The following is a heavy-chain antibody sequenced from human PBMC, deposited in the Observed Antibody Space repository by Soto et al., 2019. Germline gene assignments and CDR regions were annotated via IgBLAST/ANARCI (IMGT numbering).Heavy chain of an antibody. V-gene: IGHV4-59*01. D-gene: IGHD3-22*01. J-gene: IGHJ6*02. Sequence: SETLSLTCTVSGGSIGSYYWSWIRQPPGKGLEWIGHIYYTGSTSYNPSLKGRVTISIDTSENQFSLKLRSGTAADTAVYYCARHYFDSSGYYFALGLDVWGQGTTVT. CDR1: GGSIGSYY. CDR2: IYYTGST. CDR3: ARHYFDSSGYYFALGLDV.